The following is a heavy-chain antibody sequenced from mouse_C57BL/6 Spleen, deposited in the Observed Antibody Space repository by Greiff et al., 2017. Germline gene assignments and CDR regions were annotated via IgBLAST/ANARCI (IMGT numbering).Heavy chain of an antibody. J-gene: IGHJ2*01. Sequence: QVQLQQPGAELVKPGASVKLSCKASGYTFTSYWMHWVKQRPGQGLEWIGMIHPNSGSTNYNEKFKSKATLTVDRSASTAYMQLSSLTSEDSAVYNCERCPNWDIYFDDWGQGTTLTVSS. CDR3: ERCPNWDIYFDD. V-gene: IGHV1-64*01. CDR2: IHPNSGST. CDR1: GYTFTSYW. D-gene: IGHD4-1*01.